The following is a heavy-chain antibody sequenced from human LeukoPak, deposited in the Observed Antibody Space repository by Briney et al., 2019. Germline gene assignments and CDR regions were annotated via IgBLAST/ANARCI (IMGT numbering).Heavy chain of an antibody. V-gene: IGHV4-34*01. J-gene: IGHJ4*02. CDR1: GGSFSGYY. D-gene: IGHD5-18*01. Sequence: SETLSLTCAVYGGSFSGYYWSWIRQPPGKGLEWIGEINHSGSTNYNPSLKSRVTISVDTSKNQFSLKLSSVTAADTAVYYCARGIPADTAMVMDGQVDGYFDYWGQGTLVTVSS. CDR2: INHSGST. CDR3: ARGIPADTAMVMDGQVDGYFDY.